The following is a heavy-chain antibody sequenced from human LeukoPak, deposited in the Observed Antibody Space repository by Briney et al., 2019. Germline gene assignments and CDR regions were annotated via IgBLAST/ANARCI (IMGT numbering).Heavy chain of an antibody. V-gene: IGHV4-38-2*01. D-gene: IGHD3-10*01. CDR1: GYSISSGYY. CDR3: ARTNYYGSGSYYNVGFDY. Sequence: SETLSLTCAVSGYSISSGYYWGWIRQPPGKGLEWIGSIYHSGSTYYNPSLKSRVTTSVDTSKNQFSLKLSSVTAADTAVYYCARTNYYGSGSYYNVGFDYWGQGTLVTVSS. J-gene: IGHJ4*02. CDR2: IYHSGST.